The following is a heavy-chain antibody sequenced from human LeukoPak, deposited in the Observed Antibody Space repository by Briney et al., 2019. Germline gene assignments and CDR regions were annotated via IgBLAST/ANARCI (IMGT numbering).Heavy chain of an antibody. CDR3: VREPRRGYSNGYPLDY. V-gene: IGHV3-30*04. J-gene: IGHJ4*02. CDR1: GFTFSSYA. Sequence: PGGSLRLSCAASGFTFSSYAMHWVRQAPGKGLEWVAIISYDGSNKYYADSVKGRFTISRGNSENTLYLQMNSLRVDDTAVYYCVREPRRGYSNGYPLDYWGQGTLVTVPS. D-gene: IGHD5-18*01. CDR2: ISYDGSNK.